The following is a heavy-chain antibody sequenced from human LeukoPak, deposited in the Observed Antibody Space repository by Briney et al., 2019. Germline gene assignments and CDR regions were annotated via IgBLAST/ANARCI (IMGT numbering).Heavy chain of an antibody. CDR2: ISSSSSYI. V-gene: IGHV3-21*01. CDR1: GFTFSSYS. CDR3: ASNGAGIAAAGDAFDI. J-gene: IGHJ3*02. D-gene: IGHD6-13*01. Sequence: GGSLRLSCAASGFTFSSYSMNWVREAPGKGLEWVSSISSSSSYIYYADSVKGRFTISRDNAKNSLYLQMNSLRAEDTAVYYCASNGAGIAAAGDAFDIWGQGTMVTVSS.